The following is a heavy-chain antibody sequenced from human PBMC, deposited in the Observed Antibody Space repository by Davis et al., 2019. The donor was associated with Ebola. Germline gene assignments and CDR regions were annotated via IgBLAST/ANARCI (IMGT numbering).Heavy chain of an antibody. Sequence: SVMVSCNASGGTFSSYAISWVRQAPGQGLEWMGGIIPIFGTANYAQKFQDSVTMTTDTTTSTAYMELRSLRSDDTAVYYCARLSYDFWSGYDYWGQGTLVTVSS. V-gene: IGHV1-69*05. CDR1: GGTFSSYA. J-gene: IGHJ4*02. CDR3: ARLSYDFWSGYDY. D-gene: IGHD3-3*01. CDR2: IIPIFGTA.